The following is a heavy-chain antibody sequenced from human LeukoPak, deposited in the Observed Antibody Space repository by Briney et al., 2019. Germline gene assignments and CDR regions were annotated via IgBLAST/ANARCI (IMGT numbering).Heavy chain of an antibody. D-gene: IGHD6-19*01. V-gene: IGHV3-48*01. Sequence: GGSLRLSCAASGFSFGDYSMNWVRQPPGKGLEWVSYISSSSSTIYYADSVKGRFTISRDNAKSSLYLQMNSLRAEDTAVYYCARGVADSHGWYHFGWWGQGTLVTVSA. CDR3: ARGVADSHGWYHFGW. CDR1: GFSFGDYS. J-gene: IGHJ4*02. CDR2: ISSSSSTI.